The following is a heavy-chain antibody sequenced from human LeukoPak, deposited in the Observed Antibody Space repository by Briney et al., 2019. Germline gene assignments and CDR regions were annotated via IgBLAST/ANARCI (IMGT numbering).Heavy chain of an antibody. CDR3: ARRYFDSDGRSFDF. CDR1: GYTFRSYW. D-gene: IGHD3-9*01. CDR2: IYPGDSDT. Sequence: GESLKISCEGSGYTFRSYWIGWVRQRPGEGLEWMGIIYPGDSDTTYSPSFQGQVTISAGKSINTAYLQWSSLKASDTAVYYCARRYFDSDGRSFDFWGQGTLVTVSS. V-gene: IGHV5-51*01. J-gene: IGHJ4*02.